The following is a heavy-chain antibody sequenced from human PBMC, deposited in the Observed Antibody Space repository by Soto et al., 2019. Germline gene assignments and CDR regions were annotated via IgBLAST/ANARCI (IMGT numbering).Heavy chain of an antibody. CDR1: GLNFASYA. Sequence: EVQLLESGGGLVQSGGSLRLSCAASGLNFASYAMTWIRQAPGKGLEWVSATSGDAANTQYADSVKGRFTMSRDNSKNTLYLQMNSLRDEYTAVYFCAKYITAATRYFDLWGRGTLVTVSS. CDR3: AKYITAATRYFDL. V-gene: IGHV3-23*01. CDR2: TSGDAANT. J-gene: IGHJ2*01. D-gene: IGHD1-20*01.